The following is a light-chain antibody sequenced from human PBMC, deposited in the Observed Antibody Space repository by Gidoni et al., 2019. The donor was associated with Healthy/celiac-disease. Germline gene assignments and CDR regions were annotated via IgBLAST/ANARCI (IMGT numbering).Light chain of an antibody. CDR3: QQYDNLQA. J-gene: IGKJ5*01. CDR2: DAS. V-gene: IGKV1-33*01. CDR1: QDISNY. Sequence: DIQMPQSPSSLSASVGDRVTITCQASQDISNYLNWYQQKPGKAPKLLIYDASNLETGVPSRFSGSGSGTDFTFTISSLQPEDIATYYCQQYDNLQAFXQXTRLEIK.